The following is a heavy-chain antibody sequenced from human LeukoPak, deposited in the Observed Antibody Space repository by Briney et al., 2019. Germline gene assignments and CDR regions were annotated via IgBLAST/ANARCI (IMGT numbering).Heavy chain of an antibody. D-gene: IGHD6-19*01. CDR3: ARDKAVAAESPPDY. CDR2: ISGYNGNT. CDR1: GYTFTNYG. J-gene: IGHJ4*02. V-gene: IGHV1-18*01. Sequence: GASVKVSCKASGYTFTNYGISWVRQAPGQGLEWMGWISGYNGNTKNAQKLQGRVTMTTDTSTSTAYMELRSLRSDDTAVYYCARDKAVAAESPPDYWGQGTLVTVSS.